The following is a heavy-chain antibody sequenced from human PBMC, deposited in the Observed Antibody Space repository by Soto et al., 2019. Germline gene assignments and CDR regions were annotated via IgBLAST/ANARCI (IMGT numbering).Heavy chain of an antibody. V-gene: IGHV3-48*02. J-gene: IGHJ3*01. CDR3: ARDTRNYDYVWGSYRQDDAFDV. Sequence: EVQLVESGGDLVQPGGSLRLSCAASGFTFSTYSMNWVRQAPGKGLEWISYISTRGSTIYYADSVKGRFTISRDNAKNSLYLQMNSLRDEDTAVYYCARDTRNYDYVWGSYRQDDAFDVWGQGTMVIVSS. CDR2: ISTRGSTI. D-gene: IGHD3-16*02. CDR1: GFTFSTYS.